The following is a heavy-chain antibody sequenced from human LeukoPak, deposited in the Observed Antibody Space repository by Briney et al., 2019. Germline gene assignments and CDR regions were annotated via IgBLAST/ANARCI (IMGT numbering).Heavy chain of an antibody. V-gene: IGHV4-34*01. J-gene: IGHJ4*02. D-gene: IGHD5-24*01. Sequence: PSETLSLTCAVYGESFSSYYWSWIRHPPGKGLEWIGEINHSGNTTNNPSLKGRVTISVDTSKNQFSLRLSSVTAADTAVYYCARVDGDGYNIPDNWGQGTLVTVSS. CDR2: INHSGNT. CDR3: ARVDGDGYNIPDN. CDR1: GESFSSYY.